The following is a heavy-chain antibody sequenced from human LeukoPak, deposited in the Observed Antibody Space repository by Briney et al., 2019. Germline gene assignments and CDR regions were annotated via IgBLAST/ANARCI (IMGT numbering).Heavy chain of an antibody. V-gene: IGHV4-34*01. CDR3: ARDRGSHGDYSFDY. CDR2: INHSGST. J-gene: IGHJ4*02. D-gene: IGHD4-17*01. Sequence: TSETLSLTCAVYGGSFSGYYWSWIRQPPGKGLEWIGEINHSGSTNYNPSLRSRVTISVDTSKNQFSLKLSSVTAADTAVYYCARDRGSHGDYSFDYWGQGTLVTVSS. CDR1: GGSFSGYY.